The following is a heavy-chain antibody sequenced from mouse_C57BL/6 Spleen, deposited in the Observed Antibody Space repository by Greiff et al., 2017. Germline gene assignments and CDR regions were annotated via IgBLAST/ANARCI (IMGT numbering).Heavy chain of an antibody. CDR2: IWSAGST. Sequence: VKLMESGPGLVAPSQSLSITCTVSGFSLTSYGVHWVRQPPGKGLELLVVIWSAGSTTYNSALKSRLSISNDNYKSQVFLKMNSRQTEDTAMYYCARHAGERDAMDYGGQGTSVTVSS. CDR1: GFSLTSYG. V-gene: IGHV2-6-1*01. J-gene: IGHJ4*01. CDR3: ARHAGERDAMDY.